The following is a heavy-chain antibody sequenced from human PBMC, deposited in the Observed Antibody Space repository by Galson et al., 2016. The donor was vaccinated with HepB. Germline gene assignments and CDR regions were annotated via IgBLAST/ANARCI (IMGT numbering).Heavy chain of an antibody. CDR2: INPIGMT. V-gene: IGHV4-34*01. D-gene: IGHD2-2*01. J-gene: IGHJ5*01. CDR3: ARGPRGGVLVGPATMIFDF. Sequence: SETLSLTCSVSGGSFSSSYWSWIRQSPGKGLEWIGEINPIGMTKYNPSLKSRVTVSVDTSKNQFSLMLTSVTAADTAMYYCARGPRGGVLVGPATMIFDFWGQGTLVTVSS. CDR1: GGSFSSSY.